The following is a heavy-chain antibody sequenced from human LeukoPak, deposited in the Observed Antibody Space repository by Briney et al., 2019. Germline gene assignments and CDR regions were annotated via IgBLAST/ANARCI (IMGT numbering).Heavy chain of an antibody. D-gene: IGHD1-26*01. CDR2: IYYSGST. V-gene: IGHV4-39*01. CDR3: ARHVGATTEFDY. J-gene: IGHJ4*02. Sequence: PSETLSLTCTVSGGSISSYYWGWIRQPPGKGLEWIGSIYYSGSTYYNPSLKSRVTISVDTSKNQFSLKLSSVTAADTAVYYCARHVGATTEFDYWGQGTLVTVSS. CDR1: GGSISSYY.